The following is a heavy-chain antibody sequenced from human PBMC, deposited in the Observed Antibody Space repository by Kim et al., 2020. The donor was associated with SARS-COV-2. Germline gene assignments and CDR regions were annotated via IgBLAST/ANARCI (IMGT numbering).Heavy chain of an antibody. CDR2: ISYDGSNK. D-gene: IGHD6-13*01. CDR3: AKDSGWRAAPGRGGGLDV. J-gene: IGHJ6*02. Sequence: GGSLRLSCAASGFTFSSYGMHWVRQAPGKGLEWVALISYDGSNKYYADSVKGRFTISRDNSKNTLYLQMNSLRAEDTAVYYCAKDSGWRAAPGRGGGLDVWGQGTTVTVSS. CDR1: GFTFSSYG. V-gene: IGHV3-30*18.